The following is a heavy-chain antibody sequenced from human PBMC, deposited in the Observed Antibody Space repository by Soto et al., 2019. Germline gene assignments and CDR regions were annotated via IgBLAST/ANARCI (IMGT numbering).Heavy chain of an antibody. J-gene: IGHJ4*02. CDR3: ARQVTTIYYYFDY. Sequence: SETLSLTWTVSGGSITSYYWSWIRQPPGKGLEWIGFIYYSGSTSYNPSLKSRVSISVDTSKNQFSLKLSSVTAADTAVYYCARQVTTIYYYFDYWGQGALVTVSS. D-gene: IGHD5-12*01. CDR2: IYYSGST. V-gene: IGHV4-59*08. CDR1: GGSITSYY.